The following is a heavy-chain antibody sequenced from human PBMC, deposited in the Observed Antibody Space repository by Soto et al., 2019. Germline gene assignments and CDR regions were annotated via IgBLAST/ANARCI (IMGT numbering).Heavy chain of an antibody. D-gene: IGHD1-26*01. V-gene: IGHV4-31*03. Sequence: QVQLQESGPGLVKPSQTLSLTCIVSGDSISRGGYFWTWIRQHPGKGLEWIGYIYDSGSAFYNPSPKSRVTRSVDTSKNQFSLTLRSVTAADTAVFYCARGILRPNHYMDVWGKGTAVAVSS. CDR3: ARGILRPNHYMDV. CDR2: IYDSGSA. CDR1: GDSISRGGYF. J-gene: IGHJ6*03.